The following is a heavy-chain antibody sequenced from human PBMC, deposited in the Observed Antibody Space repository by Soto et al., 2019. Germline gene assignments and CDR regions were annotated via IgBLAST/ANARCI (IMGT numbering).Heavy chain of an antibody. D-gene: IGHD2-15*01. CDR3: ASLSGVVVAATPHRTGMDV. J-gene: IGHJ6*02. CDR2: IKQDGSEK. Sequence: GGSLRLSCAASGFTFSSYWMSWVRQAPGKGLEWVANIKQDGSEKYYVDSVKGRFTISRDNAKNSLYLQMNSLRAEDTAVYYCASLSGVVVAATPHRTGMDVWGQGTTVTVSS. V-gene: IGHV3-7*05. CDR1: GFTFSSYW.